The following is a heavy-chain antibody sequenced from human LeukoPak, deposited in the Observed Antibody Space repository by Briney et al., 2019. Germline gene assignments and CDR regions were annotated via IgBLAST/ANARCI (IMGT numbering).Heavy chain of an antibody. CDR1: GGTFSSYA. V-gene: IGHV1-69*05. D-gene: IGHD3-22*01. Sequence: SVKVSCKASGGTFSSYAISWVRQAPGQGLEWMGGIIPIFGTANYAQKFQGRVTITTDESTSTAYMELSSLRSEDTAVYYCARAGRVVYYYDSSDYYGSFDYWGQGTLVTVSS. CDR3: ARAGRVVYYYDSSDYYGSFDY. CDR2: IIPIFGTA. J-gene: IGHJ4*02.